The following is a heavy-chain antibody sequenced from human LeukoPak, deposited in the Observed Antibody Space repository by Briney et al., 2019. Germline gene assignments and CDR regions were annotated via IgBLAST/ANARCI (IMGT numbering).Heavy chain of an antibody. CDR2: ISYDGSNK. J-gene: IGHJ5*02. CDR3: ANLGIAAAGRPYWFDP. V-gene: IGHV3-30*18. CDR1: GFTFSSHG. Sequence: GGSLRLSCAASGFTFSSHGMHWVRQAPGKGLEWVAVISYDGSNKYYADSVKGRFTISRDNSKNTLYLQMNSLRAEDTAVYYCANLGIAAAGRPYWFDPWGQGTLVTVSS. D-gene: IGHD6-13*01.